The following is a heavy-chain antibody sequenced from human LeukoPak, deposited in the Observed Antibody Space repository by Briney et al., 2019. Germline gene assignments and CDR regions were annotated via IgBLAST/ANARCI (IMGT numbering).Heavy chain of an antibody. J-gene: IGHJ4*02. CDR3: ATSSSSESSSWFDY. CDR1: GGSINSYY. D-gene: IGHD6-13*01. V-gene: IGHV4-59*01. Sequence: SETLSLTCTVSGGSINSYYWSRIRQPPGKGLEWIGYIYYSGSTNYNPSLKSRVTISVDTSKNQFSLKLSSVTAADTAVYYCATSSSSESSSWFDYWGQGTLVTVSS. CDR2: IYYSGST.